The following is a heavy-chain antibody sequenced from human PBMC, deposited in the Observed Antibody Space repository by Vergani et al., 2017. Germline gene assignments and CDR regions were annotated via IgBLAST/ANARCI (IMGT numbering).Heavy chain of an antibody. J-gene: IGHJ3*02. V-gene: IGHV1-18*01. CDR1: GYTFTSYG. Sequence: QVQLVQSGAEVKKPGASVTVSCKASGYTFTSYGISWVRQAPGQGLGWMGWISAYNGNTNYAQKLQGRVTMTTDTSTSTAYMELRSLRSDDTAVYYCARFMRELLSGDDAFDIWGQGTMVTVSS. D-gene: IGHD1-26*01. CDR2: ISAYNGNT. CDR3: ARFMRELLSGDDAFDI.